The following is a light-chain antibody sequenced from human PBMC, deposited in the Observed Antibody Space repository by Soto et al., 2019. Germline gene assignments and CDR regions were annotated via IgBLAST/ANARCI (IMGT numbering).Light chain of an antibody. Sequence: DIQMTQSPSTLSASVGDRVTLTCRASQSISSWLAWYQQKPGKAPKLLIYKASSLESGVPSRFSGSGSGTEFTLTISSLQPDDFATYYCQQYDNYSYTFGQGTKLEIK. CDR2: KAS. V-gene: IGKV1-5*03. CDR3: QQYDNYSYT. J-gene: IGKJ2*01. CDR1: QSISSW.